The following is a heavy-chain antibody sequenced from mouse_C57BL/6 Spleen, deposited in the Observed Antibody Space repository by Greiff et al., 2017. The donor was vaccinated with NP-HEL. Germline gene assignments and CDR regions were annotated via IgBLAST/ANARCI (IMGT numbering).Heavy chain of an antibody. Sequence: QVQLQQPGAELVKPGASVKLSCKASGYTFTSYWMHWVKQRPGQGLEWIGMIHPNSGSTNYNEKFKSKATLTVDKSSSTAYMQLSSLTSEDSAVEYCARFYYGPHYFDYWGQGTTLTVSS. D-gene: IGHD1-2*01. CDR1: GYTFTSYW. J-gene: IGHJ2*01. CDR2: IHPNSGST. CDR3: ARFYYGPHYFDY. V-gene: IGHV1-64*01.